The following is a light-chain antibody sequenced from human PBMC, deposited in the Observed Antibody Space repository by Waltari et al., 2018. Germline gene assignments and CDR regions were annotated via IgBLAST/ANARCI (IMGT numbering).Light chain of an antibody. CDR3: SSYTRTTTLI. CDR2: EVT. CDR1: SSAIGTYNY. Sequence: QSALTQPASVSGSPGQSITVSCTGTSSAIGTYNYVPWYQRHPGKAPKLLIYEVTNRPSWISSRFSGSKSGNTASLTISGLQAEDEAEYYCSSYTRTTTLIFGGGTKVTVL. J-gene: IGLJ2*01. V-gene: IGLV2-14*01.